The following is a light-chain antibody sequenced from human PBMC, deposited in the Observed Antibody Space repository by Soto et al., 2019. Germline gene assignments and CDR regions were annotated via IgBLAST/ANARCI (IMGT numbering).Light chain of an antibody. CDR3: QQYNHWPRT. CDR2: DAS. J-gene: IGKJ1*01. Sequence: ILLTQSPCTLSLSPGERATLSCRASQSVSAGYLAWYQQKPGQAPRLLIYDASSGATGIPARFSGSGSGTEFTLTISSLQSEDFAVYVCQQYNHWPRTFGLGTKVDIK. V-gene: IGKV3-15*01. CDR1: QSVSAGY.